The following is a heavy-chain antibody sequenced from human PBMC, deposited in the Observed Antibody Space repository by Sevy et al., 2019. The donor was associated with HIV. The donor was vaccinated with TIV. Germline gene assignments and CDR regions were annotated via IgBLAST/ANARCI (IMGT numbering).Heavy chain of an antibody. Sequence: GGSLRLSCAASGFTFSPYSMNWIRQAPGKGLEWLSYISGTGNTIYYADSVKGRFTISRDNAKNSLYLQMNSLRAEDTAVYYCARVPLYSDSHINDYWGQGTLVTVSS. CDR3: ARVPLYSDSHINDY. CDR1: GFTFSPYS. J-gene: IGHJ4*02. V-gene: IGHV3-48*04. D-gene: IGHD3-22*01. CDR2: ISGTGNTI.